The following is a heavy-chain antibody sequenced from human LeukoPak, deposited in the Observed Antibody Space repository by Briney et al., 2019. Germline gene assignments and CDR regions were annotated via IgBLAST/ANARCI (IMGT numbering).Heavy chain of an antibody. J-gene: IGHJ4*02. CDR3: AREPAYHDSSGYYDY. D-gene: IGHD3-22*01. CDR1: GYSISSGYY. CDR2: IYHSGST. Sequence: SETLSLTCTVSGYSISSGYYWGWIRQPPGKGLEWIGSIYHSGSTYYNPSLKSRVTISVDTSKNQFSLKLSSVTAADTAVYYCAREPAYHDSSGYYDYWGQGTLVTVSS. V-gene: IGHV4-38-2*02.